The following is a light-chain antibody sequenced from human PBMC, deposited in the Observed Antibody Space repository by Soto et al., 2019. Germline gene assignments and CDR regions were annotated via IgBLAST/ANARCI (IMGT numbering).Light chain of an antibody. CDR2: KAS. CDR3: QQYNSFALT. V-gene: IGKV1-5*03. Sequence: DTQMTQSPSTLSASVGDRVTITCRASQTITSWLAWYQQKPGKAPKLLIYKASTLQPGVPSRFSGSVSGTEFTLTISSLQPDDFATYYCQQYNSFALTFGGVTKVEIK. J-gene: IGKJ4*01. CDR1: QTITSW.